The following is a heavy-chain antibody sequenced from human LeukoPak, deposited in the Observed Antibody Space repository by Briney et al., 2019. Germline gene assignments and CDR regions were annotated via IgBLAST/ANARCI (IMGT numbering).Heavy chain of an antibody. CDR2: IIPILGIA. Sequence: SVKVSCKASGGTFSSYAISWVRQAPGQGLEWMGRIIPILGIANYAQKFQGRVTTTADKSTSTAYMELSSLRTEDTAVYYCARDLKDYDFWSGYYPLDYWGQGTLVTVSS. D-gene: IGHD3-3*01. J-gene: IGHJ4*02. CDR1: GGTFSSYA. CDR3: ARDLKDYDFWSGYYPLDY. V-gene: IGHV1-69*04.